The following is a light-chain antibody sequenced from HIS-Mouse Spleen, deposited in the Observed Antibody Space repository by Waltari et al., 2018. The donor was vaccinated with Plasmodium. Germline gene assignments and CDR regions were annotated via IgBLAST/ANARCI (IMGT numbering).Light chain of an antibody. J-gene: IGKJ2*01. V-gene: IGKV1-5*03. Sequence: DTQMTQSPSTPSASVGDRVTITCRDSQSISSWLAWYQQKPGKAPKVLIYKASSLESGVPSRYSGSGSGTEFTLTISSLRPGDFATYYCQQYKSYYTGGQGSMLEIK. CDR2: KAS. CDR3: QQYKSYYT. CDR1: QSISSW.